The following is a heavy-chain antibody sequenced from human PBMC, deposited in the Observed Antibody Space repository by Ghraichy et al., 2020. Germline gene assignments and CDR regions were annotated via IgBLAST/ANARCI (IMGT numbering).Heavy chain of an antibody. J-gene: IGHJ4*02. CDR2: ISYTEGT. D-gene: IGHD3-10*01. V-gene: IGHV4-59*13. CDR3: ASGITRGAADF. CDR1: GHSITTYS. Sequence: SCTVSGHSITTYSWIWIRQPPGKGLEWIGYISYTEGTTYNPSLKSRVDISLDTSKNQFSLTLYTVTAADTAFYYCASGITRGAADFWGQGTLVTVSS.